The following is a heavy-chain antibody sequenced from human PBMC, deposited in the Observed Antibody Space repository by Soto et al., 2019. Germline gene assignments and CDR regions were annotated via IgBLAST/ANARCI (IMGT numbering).Heavy chain of an antibody. J-gene: IGHJ6*02. CDR1: GYSFTNYG. CDR2: ISAHNGNT. CDR3: ARFGEVRPISHYYQAGMDV. D-gene: IGHD3-16*01. Sequence: QVQLVQSGSEVRKPGASVKVSCKTSGYSFTNYGITWVRQVPGQGLEWMGWISAHNGNTKFAQQFQERVIMSTDTSTTTAYMELRSLRSDDTAEYFCARFGEVRPISHYYQAGMDVWGQGTTVTVSS. V-gene: IGHV1-18*04.